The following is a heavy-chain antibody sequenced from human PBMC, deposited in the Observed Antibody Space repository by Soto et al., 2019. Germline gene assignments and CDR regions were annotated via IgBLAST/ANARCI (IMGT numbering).Heavy chain of an antibody. J-gene: IGHJ4*02. CDR2: IIPILGLT. V-gene: IGHV1-69*02. CDR1: GGSFNSYA. Sequence: QVPLVQSGAEVKKPGSSVKVSCKASGGSFNSYAISWVRQAPGQGLEWMGRIIPILGLTNYAEKFQGRFTITADTADKSTTVAYMELSSLRSEDTALYYCATAFQLQAYWGQGTLVTVSS. D-gene: IGHD1-1*01. CDR3: ATAFQLQAY.